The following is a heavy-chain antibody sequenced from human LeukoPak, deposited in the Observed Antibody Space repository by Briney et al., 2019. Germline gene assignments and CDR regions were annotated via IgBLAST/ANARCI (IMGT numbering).Heavy chain of an antibody. Sequence: ASVKVSCKTSGYTFTSYYMHWVRQAPGQGLEWMGILNPSGGSTSYAQKFQGRVTMTRDTSTSTVYMELSSLRSEDTAVYYCATGSDVYYDILTGYRDAFDIWGQGTMVTVSS. D-gene: IGHD3-9*01. CDR3: ATGSDVYYDILTGYRDAFDI. CDR2: LNPSGGST. CDR1: GYTFTSYY. J-gene: IGHJ3*02. V-gene: IGHV1-46*01.